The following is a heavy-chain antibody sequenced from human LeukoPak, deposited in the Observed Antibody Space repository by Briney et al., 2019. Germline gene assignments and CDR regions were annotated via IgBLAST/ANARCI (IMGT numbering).Heavy chain of an antibody. Sequence: RPGGSLRLSCAASGFTFDDYAMHWVRQAPGKGLEWVSGLSWNSGSIGYADSVQGRFTISRDNAKNSLYLQMNSLRAEDMALYYCAKDRLGSWYYYYMDVWGKGTTVTVSS. D-gene: IGHD6-19*01. CDR3: AKDRLGSWYYYYMDV. J-gene: IGHJ6*03. CDR1: GFTFDDYA. CDR2: LSWNSGSI. V-gene: IGHV3-9*03.